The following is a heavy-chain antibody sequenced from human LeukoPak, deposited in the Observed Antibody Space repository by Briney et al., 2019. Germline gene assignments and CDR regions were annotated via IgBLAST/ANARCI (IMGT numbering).Heavy chain of an antibody. Sequence: GGSLRLSCAASGFNFRDHWMDWVRQAPGKGLEWVGHIKTDGSETYYLDSLRGRFSISRDNTNNALYLQMNSLRVEDTAVYYCVKNNGWFHLAQWSQGTLVTVSS. CDR1: GFNFRDHW. CDR2: IKTDGSET. J-gene: IGHJ4*02. D-gene: IGHD6-19*01. CDR3: VKNNGWFHLAQ. V-gene: IGHV3-7*03.